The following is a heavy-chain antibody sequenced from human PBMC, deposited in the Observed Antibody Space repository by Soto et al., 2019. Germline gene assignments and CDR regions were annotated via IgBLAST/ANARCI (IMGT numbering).Heavy chain of an antibody. V-gene: IGHV4-31*03. CDR3: ARCERFGEFVP. CDR2: IYYSGST. Sequence: PSETLSLTCTVSGGSISSGGYYWSWIRQHPGKGLEWIGYIYYSGSTYYNPSLKSRVTISVDTSKNQFSLKLSSVTAADTAVYYCARCERFGEFVPWGQGTLVTVSS. D-gene: IGHD3-10*01. J-gene: IGHJ5*02. CDR1: GGSISSGGYY.